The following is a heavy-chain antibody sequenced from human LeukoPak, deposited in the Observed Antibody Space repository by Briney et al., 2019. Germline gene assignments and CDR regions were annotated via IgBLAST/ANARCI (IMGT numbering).Heavy chain of an antibody. D-gene: IGHD2-2*01. CDR1: GGSISSSSYY. CDR2: IYYSGST. V-gene: IGHV4-39*01. CDR3: ARQVRIVVVPAATYYYYYYMDV. J-gene: IGHJ6*03. Sequence: SETLSLTCTVSGGSISSSSYYWGWIRQPPGKGLEWIGSIYYSGSTYYNPSLKSRVTISVDTSKNQFSLKLSSVTAADTAVYYCARQVRIVVVPAATYYYYYYMDVWGKGTTVTVSS.